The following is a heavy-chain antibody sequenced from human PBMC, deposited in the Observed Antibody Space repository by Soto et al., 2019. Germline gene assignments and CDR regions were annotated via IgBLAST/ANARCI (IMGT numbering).Heavy chain of an antibody. CDR1: GLTFNNAW. V-gene: IGHV3-15*01. CDR2: IRSKSDGGTT. CDR3: TTYSGAAFEY. Sequence: PGWSLRLACVASGLTFNNAWMNWVRQAPGKGLEWVGRIRSKSDGGTTDYAAPVKGRFTISRDDSKNMVDLQMSSLKTEDTAIYYCTTYSGAAFEYWGQGALVTVSS. J-gene: IGHJ4*02. D-gene: IGHD1-26*01.